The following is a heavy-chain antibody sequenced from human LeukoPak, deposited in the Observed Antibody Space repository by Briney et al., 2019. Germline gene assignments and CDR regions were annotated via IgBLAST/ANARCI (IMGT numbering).Heavy chain of an antibody. CDR2: IWYDGSNK. J-gene: IGHJ4*02. D-gene: IGHD6-19*01. CDR1: GFTFSSYG. CDR3: ARDGVAVAGRFDY. Sequence: GRSLRLSCAASGFTFSSYGMHWVRQAPGKGLEWVAVIWYDGSNKYYADSVKGRFTISRDNSKNTLYLQMNSLRAEDTAVYYCARDGVAVAGRFDYWGQGTLVTVSS. V-gene: IGHV3-33*01.